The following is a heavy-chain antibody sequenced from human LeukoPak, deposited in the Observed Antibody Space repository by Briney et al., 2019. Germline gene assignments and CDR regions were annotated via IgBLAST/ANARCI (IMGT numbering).Heavy chain of an antibody. CDR3: ARDRADTAMVTYYYYMDV. CDR2: IYSGGST. D-gene: IGHD5-18*01. Sequence: GGSLRLSCAASGFTVSSNYMSWVRQAPGKGLEWVSVIYSGGSTHYADSVKGRFTISRDNAKNSLYLQMNSLRAEDTAVYYCARDRADTAMVTYYYYMDVWGKGTTVTVSS. V-gene: IGHV3-53*01. CDR1: GFTVSSNY. J-gene: IGHJ6*03.